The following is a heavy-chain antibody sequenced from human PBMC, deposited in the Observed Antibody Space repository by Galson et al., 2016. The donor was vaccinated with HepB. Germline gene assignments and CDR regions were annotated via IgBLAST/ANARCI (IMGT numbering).Heavy chain of an antibody. D-gene: IGHD3-3*01. J-gene: IGHJ6*02. Sequence: SLRLSCAASGFTFNNYAMSWVRQAPGKGLEWVSGISGGGDDTDYADFVKGRFIISRDNSKDTLYLQMNSLRDEDTAVYYCAKPILAAHYYYYGMKVWGQGTTVTVSS. CDR2: ISGGGDDT. CDR3: AKPILAAHYYYYGMKV. V-gene: IGHV3-23*01. CDR1: GFTFNNYA.